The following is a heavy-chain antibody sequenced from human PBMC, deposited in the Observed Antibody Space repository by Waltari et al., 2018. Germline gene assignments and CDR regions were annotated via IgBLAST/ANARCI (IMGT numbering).Heavy chain of an antibody. V-gene: IGHV4-39*01. J-gene: IGHJ4*02. CDR1: GGSISSSRFY. CDR2: LYYTGST. D-gene: IGHD3-10*01. Sequence: QLQLQESGPGLVKPSETLSLTCPVSGGSISSSRFYWGWIRQPPGKGLEWIGSLYYTGSTYYNPSLKSRLTISVDTSKNQFSLKLTSVTAADTAVYYCARSPSYYGSGSCLDYWGQGTLVTVSS. CDR3: ARSPSYYGSGSCLDY.